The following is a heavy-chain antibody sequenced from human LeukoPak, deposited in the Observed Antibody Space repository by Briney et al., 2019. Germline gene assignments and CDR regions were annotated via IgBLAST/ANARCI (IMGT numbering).Heavy chain of an antibody. Sequence: SETLSLTCAVSGGSFSGYYWSWIRQPPGKGLEWIGEINHSGSTNYNPSLKSRVTISVDTSKNQFSLKLSSVTAADTAVYYCARGAAITIFGVVTSTRFDYWGQGTLGTVSA. J-gene: IGHJ4*02. D-gene: IGHD3-3*01. CDR1: GGSFSGYY. CDR3: ARGAAITIFGVVTSTRFDY. V-gene: IGHV4-34*01. CDR2: INHSGST.